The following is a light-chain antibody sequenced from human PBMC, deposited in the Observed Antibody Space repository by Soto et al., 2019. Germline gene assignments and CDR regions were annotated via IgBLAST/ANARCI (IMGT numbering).Light chain of an antibody. CDR2: KAS. CDR3: QQYSSYSFT. Sequence: DIQMTQSPPTLPATVGDRVTITCRASQTLSNKLAWYQQKPGKAPKVLIHKASSLQSGVPSRFSGSGSGTEFTLTTSSLQPDDFATYYCQQYSSYSFTFGGGTKVEIK. V-gene: IGKV1-5*03. CDR1: QTLSNK. J-gene: IGKJ4*01.